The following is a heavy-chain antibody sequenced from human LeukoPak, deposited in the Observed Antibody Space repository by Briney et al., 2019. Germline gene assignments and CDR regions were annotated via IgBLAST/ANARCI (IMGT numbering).Heavy chain of an antibody. CDR3: ARNLIDYYDSSGYLEA. CDR1: GGSISSGDYY. CDR2: IYYSGST. J-gene: IGHJ5*02. D-gene: IGHD3-22*01. V-gene: IGHV4-30-4*01. Sequence: SQTLSLTCTVSGGSISSGDYYWSWIRQPPRKGLEWSGYIYYSGSTYYNPSLKSRVTISVDTSKNQFSLKLSSVTAADTAVYYCARNLIDYYDSSGYLEAWGQGTLVTVSS.